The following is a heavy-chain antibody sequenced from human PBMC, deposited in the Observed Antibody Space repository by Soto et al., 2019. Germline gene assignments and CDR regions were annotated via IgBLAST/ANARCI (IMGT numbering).Heavy chain of an antibody. V-gene: IGHV2-5*02. D-gene: IGHD2-21*02. J-gene: IGHJ6*02. Sequence: QITLKESGPTLVKPTQTLTLTCTFSGLSLSTTGVGVGWIRQPPGKALEWLALIYWDDDKRYSPSLKSRLTITKDTSKNPVVLTMTNMDPVDTATYYCVQSRCGGDCLQSYSSHSYYGLDVWGQGPTVTVSS. CDR1: GLSLSTTGVG. CDR2: IYWDDDK. CDR3: VQSRCGGDCLQSYSSHSYYGLDV.